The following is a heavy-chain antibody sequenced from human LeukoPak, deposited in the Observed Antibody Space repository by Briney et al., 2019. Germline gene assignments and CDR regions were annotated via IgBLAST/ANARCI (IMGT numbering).Heavy chain of an antibody. D-gene: IGHD6-19*01. CDR1: GFTFSTYT. CDR3: ARGAYSSGWYPTS. Sequence: PGRSLRLSCEVSGFTFSTYTIHWVRQAPGKGLEWVSVIYSGGSTYYADSVKGRFTISRDNSKNTLYLQMNSLRAEDTAVYYCARGAYSSGWYPTSWGQGTLVTVSS. V-gene: IGHV3-53*01. CDR2: IYSGGST. J-gene: IGHJ4*02.